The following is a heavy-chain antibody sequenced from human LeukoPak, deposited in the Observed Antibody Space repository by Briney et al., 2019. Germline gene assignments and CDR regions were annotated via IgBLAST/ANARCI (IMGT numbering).Heavy chain of an antibody. V-gene: IGHV4-59*01. CDR3: ARGSRELYYFDY. Sequence: SETLSLTCTVSGGSISSYYWSWIRQPPGKGLEWIGYIYYSGSTKYNPSLQSRVTISVDASKTQFSLKLNSVTAADTAVYYCARGSRELYYFDYWGQGTLVTVSS. D-gene: IGHD1-7*01. CDR2: IYYSGST. CDR1: GGSISSYY. J-gene: IGHJ4*02.